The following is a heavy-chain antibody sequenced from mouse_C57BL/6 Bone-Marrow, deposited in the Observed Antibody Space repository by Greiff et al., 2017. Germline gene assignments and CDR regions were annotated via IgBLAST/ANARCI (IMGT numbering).Heavy chain of an antibody. CDR1: GFTFSSYA. Sequence: EVMLVESGGGLVKPGGSLKLSCAASGFTFSSYAMSWVRQTPEKRLEWVATISDGGSYTYYPDNVKGRFTISRDNAENNLYLQMSHLKSEDTAMYYCARLRRPRSYFDYWGQGTTLTVSS. D-gene: IGHD2-12*01. CDR2: ISDGGSYT. CDR3: ARLRRPRSYFDY. V-gene: IGHV5-4*03. J-gene: IGHJ2*01.